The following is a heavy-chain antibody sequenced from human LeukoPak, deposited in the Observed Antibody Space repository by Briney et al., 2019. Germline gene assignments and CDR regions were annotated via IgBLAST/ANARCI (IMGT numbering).Heavy chain of an antibody. CDR3: ARDLLDTAMVTFDY. CDR1: GVSISSSSYY. CDR2: IYYSAST. J-gene: IGHJ4*02. D-gene: IGHD5-18*01. V-gene: IGHV4-39*07. Sequence: SETLSLTCTVSGVSISSSSYYWVWLRQPPGKGLEWIGSIYYSASTYYNPSLKSPVTISVDTYKNQFSLKLSSVTAADTAVYYCARDLLDTAMVTFDYWGQGTLVTVSS.